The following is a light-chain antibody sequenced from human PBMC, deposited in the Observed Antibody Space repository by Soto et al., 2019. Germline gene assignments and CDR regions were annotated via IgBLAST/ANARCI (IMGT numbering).Light chain of an antibody. CDR1: SSDVGAYNY. CDR3: SSYAKSTTYV. J-gene: IGLJ1*01. CDR2: DVN. V-gene: IGLV2-8*01. Sequence: QSALTQPPSASGSPGQSVTISCTGTSSDVGAYNYVSWYQQHPGRAPRRIIYDVNQRPSGVPDRFSGSKSGNTASLTVSGLQAEDEADYYCSSYAKSTTYVFGTGTKVTVL.